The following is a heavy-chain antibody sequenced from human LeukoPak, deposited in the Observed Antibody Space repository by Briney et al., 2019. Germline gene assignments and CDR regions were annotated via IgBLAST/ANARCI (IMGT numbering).Heavy chain of an antibody. J-gene: IGHJ6*03. V-gene: IGHV1-2*02. Sequence: ASVKVSCKASEYTFTGYYMHWVPQAPGQGLEWMGWINPNSGGTNYAQKFQGRVTMTRDTSISTAYMELSRLRSDDTAVYYCARDAIAAAGTQLPYYYYYMDVWGKGTTVTISS. D-gene: IGHD6-13*01. CDR1: EYTFTGYY. CDR3: ARDAIAAAGTQLPYYYYYMDV. CDR2: INPNSGGT.